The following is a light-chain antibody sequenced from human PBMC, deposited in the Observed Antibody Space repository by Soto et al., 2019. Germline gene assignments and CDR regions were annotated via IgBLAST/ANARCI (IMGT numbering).Light chain of an antibody. CDR2: AAS. CDR3: QQYHSLYT. V-gene: IGKV1-33*01. J-gene: IGKJ2*01. Sequence: DIQMTQSPSSLSASVGDRVTITCQASQDISNYLNWYQQRPGKAPKLLIYAASTLETGVPSRFSGIGSGTDFSFTISSLQPEDIATYYCQQYHSLYTFGQGTKV. CDR1: QDISNY.